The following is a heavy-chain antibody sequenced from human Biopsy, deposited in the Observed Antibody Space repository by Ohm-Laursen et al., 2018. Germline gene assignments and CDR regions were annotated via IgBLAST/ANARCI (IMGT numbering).Heavy chain of an antibody. Sequence: GTLSLTCTVSGDSVTKYYWSWIRQPPGKGLEWIGHIYYSVMTNYNPSLQSRVSISVDTSKNQFSLKLNSVTAADTAVYYCARGDYFDSNGYFWFDPWGQGTLVTVSS. D-gene: IGHD3-22*01. CDR3: ARGDYFDSNGYFWFDP. CDR1: GDSVTKYY. V-gene: IGHV4-59*02. CDR2: IYYSVMT. J-gene: IGHJ5*02.